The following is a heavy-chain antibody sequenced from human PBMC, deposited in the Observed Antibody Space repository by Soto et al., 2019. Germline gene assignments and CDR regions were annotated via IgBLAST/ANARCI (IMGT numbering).Heavy chain of an antibody. CDR2: IRTEPYSYAA. J-gene: IGHJ4*02. CDR3: TRLVEQKRGYSDY. CDR1: GFTFSGSA. V-gene: IGHV3-73*01. D-gene: IGHD1-26*01. Sequence: HPGGSLRLSCAASGFTFSGSAMQWVRQASGKGLEWVGRIRTEPYSYAAAYAASVKGRFTIFRDDSKNTAYLQMNSLKTEDTAVYYLTRLVEQKRGYSDYSTQRTLVIVSA.